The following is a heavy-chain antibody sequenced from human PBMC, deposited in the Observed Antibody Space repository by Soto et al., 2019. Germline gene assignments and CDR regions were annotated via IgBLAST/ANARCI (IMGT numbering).Heavy chain of an antibody. Sequence: PGGSLRLSCAASGFTFSNYWMNWVRQAPGEGREWVANIKQAGSEKYFADSVKGRFTISRDNAKNSLYLQMNSLRAEDTAVYYCARDLGRTAAGYYYYYAMDVWGQGTTVTVSS. D-gene: IGHD2-2*01. CDR1: GFTFSNYW. CDR3: ARDLGRTAAGYYYYYAMDV. J-gene: IGHJ6*02. CDR2: IKQAGSEK. V-gene: IGHV3-7*01.